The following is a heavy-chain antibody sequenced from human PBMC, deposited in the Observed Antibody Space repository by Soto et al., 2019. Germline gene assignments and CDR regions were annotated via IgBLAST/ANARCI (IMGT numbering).Heavy chain of an antibody. CDR3: ARAVLTYSSSSIHRYFDY. Sequence: ASVKVSCKASGYTFTSYGISWVRQAPGQGLEWMGWISAYNGNTNYAQKLQGRVTMTTDTSTSTAYMELRSLRSDDTAVYYCARAVLTYSSSSIHRYFDYWGQGTLVTVSS. CDR2: ISAYNGNT. D-gene: IGHD6-13*01. CDR1: GYTFTSYG. J-gene: IGHJ4*02. V-gene: IGHV1-18*01.